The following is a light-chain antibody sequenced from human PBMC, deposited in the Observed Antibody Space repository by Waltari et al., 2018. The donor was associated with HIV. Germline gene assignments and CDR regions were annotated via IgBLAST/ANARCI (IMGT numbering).Light chain of an antibody. CDR2: EVS. V-gene: IGLV2-14*03. Sequence: QSALTQAASVSGSPGQSITISCTGSSSDIGAYNYVSWYQQHPDKVPKLVIYEVSNRPSGISNRFSGSKSGNTASLPISGLQADDEASYYCSSYTASSTLDVVFGGGTRLTVL. CDR3: SSYTASSTLDVV. J-gene: IGLJ2*01. CDR1: SSDIGAYNY.